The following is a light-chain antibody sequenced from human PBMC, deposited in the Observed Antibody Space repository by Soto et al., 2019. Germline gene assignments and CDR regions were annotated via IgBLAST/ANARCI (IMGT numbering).Light chain of an antibody. J-gene: IGKJ1*01. V-gene: IGKV3-15*01. Sequence: EIVMTQSPATLSLSPGERATLSCRASQSVSSNLAWYQQNPGHAPRLLIYGASTRATSITARCSGSGSARKFTLTISSLQAEDYAVFYCQQYNNWPPTFGRGTKVEIK. CDR3: QQYNNWPPT. CDR1: QSVSSN. CDR2: GAS.